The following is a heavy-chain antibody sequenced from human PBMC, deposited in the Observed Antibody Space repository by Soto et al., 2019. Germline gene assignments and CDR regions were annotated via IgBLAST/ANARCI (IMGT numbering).Heavy chain of an antibody. D-gene: IGHD3-3*01. CDR2: IYYSGST. CDR1: GGSISSGGYY. CDR3: VRFTIFGVVISSDYGMDV. V-gene: IGHV4-31*03. J-gene: IGHJ6*02. Sequence: PSETLSLTCTVSGGSISSGGYYWSWIRQHPGKGLEWIGYIYYSGSTYYNPSLKSRVTISVDTSKNQFSLKLSSVTAADTAVYYCVRFTIFGVVISSDYGMDVWGQGTTVTVSS.